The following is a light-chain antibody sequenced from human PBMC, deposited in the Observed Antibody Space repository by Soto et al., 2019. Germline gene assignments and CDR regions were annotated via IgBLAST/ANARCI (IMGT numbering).Light chain of an antibody. Sequence: EIVLTQSPGTLSLSPGERATLSCRASQSVNSNYLAWYQQKPGQVPRPLIYGASIRAAAVPDRLSGSGSGTDFTLTISRLESEDYAVYYCQQYGTSPHTFGQGTKLELK. CDR3: QQYGTSPHT. V-gene: IGKV3-20*01. CDR1: QSVNSNY. CDR2: GAS. J-gene: IGKJ2*01.